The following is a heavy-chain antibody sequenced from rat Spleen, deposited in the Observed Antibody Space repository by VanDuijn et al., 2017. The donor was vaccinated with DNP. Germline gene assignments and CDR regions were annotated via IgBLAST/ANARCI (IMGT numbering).Heavy chain of an antibody. J-gene: IGHJ2*01. CDR2: ISYSGST. V-gene: IGHV3-1*01. D-gene: IGHD1-7*01. CDR1: GYSITSNY. Sequence: EVQLQESGSGLVKPSQSLSLTCSVTGYSITSNYWGWIRKFPGKKLEYIGHISYSGSTNYNPSLKIRLSITRDTSKNHFLLHLNSVTTEDTATYYCARWTRYFDYWGQGIMVTVSS. CDR3: ARWTRYFDY.